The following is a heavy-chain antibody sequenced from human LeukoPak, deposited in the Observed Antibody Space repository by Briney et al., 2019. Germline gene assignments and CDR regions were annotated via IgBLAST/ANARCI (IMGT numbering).Heavy chain of an antibody. CDR3: ARGVAYSSSPCDY. CDR2: ISSGGGTM. J-gene: IGHJ4*02. Sequence: GGSLRLSCAASGFTFSSYSMNWVRQAPGKGLEWVSYISSGGGTMYYANSVKGRFTISRDNAKNSLYLQLNSLRDEDTALYYCARGVAYSSSPCDYWGQGTLVIVSS. D-gene: IGHD6-13*01. V-gene: IGHV3-48*02. CDR1: GFTFSSYS.